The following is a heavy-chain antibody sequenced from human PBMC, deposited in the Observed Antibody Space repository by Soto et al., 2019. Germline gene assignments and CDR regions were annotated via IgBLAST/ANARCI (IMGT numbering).Heavy chain of an antibody. CDR3: ASENWYVFDH. CDR2: IDPSDSQT. V-gene: IGHV5-10-1*01. J-gene: IGHJ4*02. CDR1: GYSFAGYW. D-gene: IGHD1-1*01. Sequence: ESLKISCKGSGYSFAGYWITWVRQMPGKGLEWMGRIDPSDSQTYYSPPFRGHVTISRDNAKNSLYLQMNSLRAEDTALYYCASENWYVFDHWGQGTPVTVSS.